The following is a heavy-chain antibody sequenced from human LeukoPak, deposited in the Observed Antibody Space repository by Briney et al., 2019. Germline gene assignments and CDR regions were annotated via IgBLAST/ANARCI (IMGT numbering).Heavy chain of an antibody. CDR1: GYTFTAYY. V-gene: IGHV1-2*02. Sequence: ASVKVSCKTSGYTFTAYYIQWVRQAPGQGLEWMGWINPDSGGTNYAQKFQGRVTMTRDTSISTAYMQLSRLSSDDTAVYYCARVDDRGHYYDSSGPRKLFDYWGQGTLVTVSS. J-gene: IGHJ4*02. CDR3: ARVDDRGHYYDSSGPRKLFDY. CDR2: INPDSGGT. D-gene: IGHD3-22*01.